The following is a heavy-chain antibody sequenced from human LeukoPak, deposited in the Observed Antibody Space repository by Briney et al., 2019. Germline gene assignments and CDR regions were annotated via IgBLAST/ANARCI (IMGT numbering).Heavy chain of an antibody. V-gene: IGHV3-21*03. CDR3: TTLRGNWNYHYYYYYMDV. CDR2: ISSSSSYI. J-gene: IGHJ6*03. CDR1: GFTFSSYS. Sequence: GGSLRLSCAASGFTFSSYSMNWVRQAPGKGLEWVSSISSSSSYIYYADSVKGRFTISRDNAKNSLYLQMNSLKTEDTAVYYCTTLRGNWNYHYYYYYMDVWGKGTTVTVSS. D-gene: IGHD1-7*01.